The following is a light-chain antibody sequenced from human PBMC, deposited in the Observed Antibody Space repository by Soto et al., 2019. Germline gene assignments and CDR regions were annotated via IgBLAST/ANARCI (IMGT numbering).Light chain of an antibody. J-gene: IGKJ5*01. CDR2: AES. CDR3: QQSYSTPIT. V-gene: IGKV1-39*01. CDR1: QSISSY. Sequence: DIQMTQSPSSLSASVGDRVTITCRASQSISSYLNWYQQKPGKAPKLLIYAESSLHSGVPSRFSGSGSGTDFTLNISSLQTEDLATYDCQQSYSTPITVGKGTRREIK.